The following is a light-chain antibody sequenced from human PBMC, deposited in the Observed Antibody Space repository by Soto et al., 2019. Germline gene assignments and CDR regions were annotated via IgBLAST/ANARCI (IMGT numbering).Light chain of an antibody. J-gene: IGLJ2*01. Sequence: QSALTQPPSASGSPGQSVTISCTGTSSDLGSYNYVSWYQHYPGKAPKLMIYEVSKRPSGIPDRFSGSKSANTASLTVSGLLADDEADYDCSSYGGSNNFIFGAGTKLTVL. CDR3: SSYGGSNNFI. CDR1: SSDLGSYNY. V-gene: IGLV2-8*01. CDR2: EVS.